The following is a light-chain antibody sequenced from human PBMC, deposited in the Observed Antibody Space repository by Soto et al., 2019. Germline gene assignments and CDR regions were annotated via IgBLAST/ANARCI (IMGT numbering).Light chain of an antibody. J-gene: IGLJ2*01. CDR2: ANT. CDR3: QSFNNSLTGLI. Sequence: QSVLTQPPSVTGAPGQRVTISCTGNNSNIGAGSGVNWYQQFPDKAPKLLIYANTHRPSGVPDRFSGSTSATSASLAITGLQTQDEADYYCQSFNNSLTGLIFGGGTKLTVL. V-gene: IGLV1-40*01. CDR1: NSNIGAGSG.